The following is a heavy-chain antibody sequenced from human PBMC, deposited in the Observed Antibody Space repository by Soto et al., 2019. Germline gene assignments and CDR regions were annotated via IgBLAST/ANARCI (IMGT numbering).Heavy chain of an antibody. CDR2: TYYRSKWYN. Sequence: SQTLSLSCAISEAIVSSNSAAWHWIRQSPSRGIERLGRTYYRSKWYNDYAVSVKSRVTINPDTSKSQFSLQLNSVTPEDTAVYYCAREPGRAAAGTSWFDPWGQGTLVTVSS. V-gene: IGHV6-1*01. J-gene: IGHJ5*02. CDR3: AREPGRAAAGTSWFDP. CDR1: EAIVSSNSAA. D-gene: IGHD6-13*01.